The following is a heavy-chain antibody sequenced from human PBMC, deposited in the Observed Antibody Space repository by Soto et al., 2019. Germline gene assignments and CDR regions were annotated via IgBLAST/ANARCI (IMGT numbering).Heavy chain of an antibody. CDR1: GFTFSRYG. CDR2: ISYDGSNK. CDR3: AKDPWRYDSSGYYDY. D-gene: IGHD3-22*01. Sequence: QVQLVESGGGVVQPGRSLRLSCAASGFTFSRYGMHWVRQAPGKGLEWVAVISYDGSNKYYADSVKGRFTISRDNSKNTLYLQMNSLRAEDTAVYYCAKDPWRYDSSGYYDYWGQGTLVTVSS. V-gene: IGHV3-30*18. J-gene: IGHJ4*02.